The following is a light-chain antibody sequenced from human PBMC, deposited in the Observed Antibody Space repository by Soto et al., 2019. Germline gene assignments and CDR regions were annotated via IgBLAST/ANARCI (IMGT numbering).Light chain of an antibody. V-gene: IGKV1-6*01. CDR2: AAS. CDR1: ESIDNW. CDR3: LQKYFYPFT. J-gene: IGKJ3*01. Sequence: IQMTQSPSTLSASAGDTVTITCRASESIDNWLAWYQQKPGKAPKLLIYAASNLQSGVPARFSGSGSGTDFTLTISSLQPEDFATYYCLQKYFYPFTFGPGTKVDIK.